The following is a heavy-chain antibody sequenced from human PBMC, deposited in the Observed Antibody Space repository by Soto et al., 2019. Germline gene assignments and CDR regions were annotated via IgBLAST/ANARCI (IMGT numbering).Heavy chain of an antibody. V-gene: IGHV3-23*01. CDR1: GFTFSSYA. J-gene: IGHJ5*02. Sequence: GGSLRLSCAASGFTFSSYAMSWVRQAPGKGLEWVSAISGSGGSTYYADSVKGRFTISRDNSKNTLYLQMNSLRAEDTTVYYCAKGFCSSTSCPWGFDPWGQGTLVTVSS. CDR2: ISGSGGST. CDR3: AKGFCSSTSCPWGFDP. D-gene: IGHD2-2*01.